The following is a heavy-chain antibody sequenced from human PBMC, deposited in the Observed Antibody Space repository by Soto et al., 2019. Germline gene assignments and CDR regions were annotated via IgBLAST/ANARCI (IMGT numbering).Heavy chain of an antibody. Sequence: QKYLVESGGGVVQPGGSLRLSCVASGSIFSGYGMHWVRQAPGKGLEWVAVIWYDGSNKYYADSVKGRFTISRDNSKNMLCLQMDSLRAEDTAVYYCARDGIGGTVFRGFCDYWGQGTLVTVSS. CDR2: IWYDGSNK. J-gene: IGHJ4*02. CDR1: GSIFSGYG. CDR3: ARDGIGGTVFRGFCDY. D-gene: IGHD1-7*01. V-gene: IGHV3-33*01.